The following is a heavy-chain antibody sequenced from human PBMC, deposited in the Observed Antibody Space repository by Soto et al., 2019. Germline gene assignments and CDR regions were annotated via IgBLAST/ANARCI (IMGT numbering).Heavy chain of an antibody. CDR2: IYYSGST. CDR3: ARGYGRNFDY. V-gene: IGHV4-31*03. D-gene: IGHD5-18*01. Sequence: SGTLSLTCTVSDGSISRGCYYWSWIRQHPGKGLEWIGYIYYSGSTYYNPSLKSRVTISVDTSKNQFSLKLSSVTAADTAVYYCARGYGRNFDYWGQGTLVTVSS. CDR1: DGSISRGCYY. J-gene: IGHJ4*02.